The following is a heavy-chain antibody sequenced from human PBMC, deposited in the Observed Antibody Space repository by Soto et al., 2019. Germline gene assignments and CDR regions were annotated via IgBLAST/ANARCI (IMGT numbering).Heavy chain of an antibody. D-gene: IGHD6-19*01. Sequence: QVQLVQSGAEVKKPGASVKVSCKASGYTFTSYAMHWVRQAPGQRLEWMGWINAGNGNTKYSQKFQGRVTITRDTSASTAYMELSSLRSEDTAVYYCARGHGIAVAGLIFFDYWGQGTLVTVSS. V-gene: IGHV1-3*01. J-gene: IGHJ4*02. CDR1: GYTFTSYA. CDR3: ARGHGIAVAGLIFFDY. CDR2: INAGNGNT.